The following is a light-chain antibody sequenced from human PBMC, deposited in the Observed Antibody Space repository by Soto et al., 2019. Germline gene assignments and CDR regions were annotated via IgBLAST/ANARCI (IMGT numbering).Light chain of an antibody. CDR1: QSVSFGY. CDR2: GAS. V-gene: IGKV3-20*01. J-gene: IGKJ4*01. CDR3: QRYGGSVI. Sequence: DIVLTQSPGTLSLSPGERATLSCRASQSVSFGYLAWYQQQPGQAPRLLIYGASSRATGIPDRFSGSGSGTDFTLTISRLEPEDFAGYFCQRYGGSVIFGGGPKVEIK.